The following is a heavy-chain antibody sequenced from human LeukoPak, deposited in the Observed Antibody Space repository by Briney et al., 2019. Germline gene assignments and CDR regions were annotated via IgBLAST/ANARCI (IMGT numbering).Heavy chain of an antibody. Sequence: PSETLSLTCTVSGGSISSGGYYWSWLRQHPGKGLEWIGHIYYTGSTYYNPSLKSRVTISLDTSKNQFSLKLSSVTAADTAVYYCARDNEWLDYWGQGTLVTVSS. CDR2: IYYTGST. J-gene: IGHJ4*02. CDR3: ARDNEWLDY. CDR1: GGSISSGGYY. D-gene: IGHD6-19*01. V-gene: IGHV4-31*03.